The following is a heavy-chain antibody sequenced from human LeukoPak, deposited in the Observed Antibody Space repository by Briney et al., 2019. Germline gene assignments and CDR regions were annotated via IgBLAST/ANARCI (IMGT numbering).Heavy chain of an antibody. CDR1: GYTFTGYY. V-gene: IGHV1-2*02. J-gene: IGHJ5*02. Sequence: SVKVSCKPSGYTFTGYYMHWVRQAPGQGLEWMGWINPNSGGTNYAQRFQGRVTMTRDTSISTAYMELSRLRSDDTAVYYCARGASGVYTVTTSWFDPWGQGTLVTVSS. CDR2: INPNSGGT. D-gene: IGHD4-17*01. CDR3: ARGASGVYTVTTSWFDP.